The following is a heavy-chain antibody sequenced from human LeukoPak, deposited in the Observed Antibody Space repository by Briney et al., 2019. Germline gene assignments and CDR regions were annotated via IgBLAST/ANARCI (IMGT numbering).Heavy chain of an antibody. CDR1: GFTFSSYS. Sequence: PGGSLRLSCAASGFTFSSYSMNWVRQAPGKGLQWVSYISTSSTIYYADSVKGRFTISRDNAKNSLYLQLSSLRAEDTAVYYCARDYDFWSDPRPLHYYMDVWGKGTTVTVSS. CDR3: ARDYDFWSDPRPLHYYMDV. V-gene: IGHV3-48*01. CDR2: ISTSSTI. D-gene: IGHD3-3*01. J-gene: IGHJ6*03.